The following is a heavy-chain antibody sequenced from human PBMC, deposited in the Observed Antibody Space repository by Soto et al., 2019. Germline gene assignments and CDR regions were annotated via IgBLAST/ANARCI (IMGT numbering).Heavy chain of an antibody. CDR1: GGSISSGGYY. CDR2: IYYSGST. V-gene: IGHV4-31*03. D-gene: IGHD4-4*01. Sequence: SETLSLTCTVSGGSISSGGYYWSWIRQHPGKGLEWIGYIYYSGSTYYNPSLKSRVTISVDTSKNQFSLKLSSVTAADTAVYYCARSVPFAYSRFDPWGQGTLVTVSS. CDR3: ARSVPFAYSRFDP. J-gene: IGHJ5*02.